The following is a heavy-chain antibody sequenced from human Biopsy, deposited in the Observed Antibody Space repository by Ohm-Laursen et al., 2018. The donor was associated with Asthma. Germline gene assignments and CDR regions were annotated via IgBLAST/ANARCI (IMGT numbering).Heavy chain of an antibody. Sequence: SLRLSCSASGFAVSRDHMFWVRQAPGKGLEWVSVIYSGGTSHTADSVRGRFTISRDYSKNTLYLQKQSLRAEDTAVYYCARGDSSNWSHYYFDYWGQGTLVTVSS. CDR2: IYSGGTS. V-gene: IGHV3-53*01. CDR1: GFAVSRDH. CDR3: ARGDSSNWSHYYFDY. D-gene: IGHD3-22*01. J-gene: IGHJ4*02.